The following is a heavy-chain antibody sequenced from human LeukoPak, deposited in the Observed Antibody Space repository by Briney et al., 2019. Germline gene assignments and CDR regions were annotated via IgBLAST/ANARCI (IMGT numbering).Heavy chain of an antibody. Sequence: SETLSLTRTVSGGSFSFYFWHWIRQPPGEGLDWIGEIDNRGSTQYKPSLRSRGIISIDTSGNHFSLKLTSVTAADTAVYFCARDSDSGFQWGQGMLVTVSS. J-gene: IGHJ4*02. V-gene: IGHV4-34*01. CDR3: ARDSDSGFQ. CDR1: GGSFSFYF. CDR2: IDNRGST. D-gene: IGHD3-16*01.